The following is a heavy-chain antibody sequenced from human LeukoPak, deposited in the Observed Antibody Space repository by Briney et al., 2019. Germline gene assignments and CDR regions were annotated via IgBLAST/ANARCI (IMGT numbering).Heavy chain of an antibody. CDR3: ARHSRSGYCTNGVCYHFDY. V-gene: IGHV4-59*08. J-gene: IGHJ4*02. CDR1: GGSISSYC. CDR2: IYYSGST. D-gene: IGHD2-8*01. Sequence: SETLSLTCTVSGGSISSYCWSWIRQPPGKGLEWIGYIYYSGSTNYNPSLKSRVTISVDTSKNQFSLKLSSVTAADTAVYYCARHSRSGYCTNGVCYHFDYWGQGTLVTVSS.